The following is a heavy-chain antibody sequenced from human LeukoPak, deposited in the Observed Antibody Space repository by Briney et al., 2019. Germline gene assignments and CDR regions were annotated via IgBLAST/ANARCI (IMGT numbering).Heavy chain of an antibody. CDR1: GGSISSSNW. Sequence: SETLSLTCAVSGGSISSSNWWSWVRQPPGKGLEWIGEIYHSGSTNYNPSLKSRVTISVDKSKNQFSLKVNSVTAADTAVYHCARLSPAAGPWYFDYWGQGTLVTVSS. CDR2: IYHSGST. D-gene: IGHD6-13*01. J-gene: IGHJ4*02. V-gene: IGHV4-4*02. CDR3: ARLSPAAGPWYFDY.